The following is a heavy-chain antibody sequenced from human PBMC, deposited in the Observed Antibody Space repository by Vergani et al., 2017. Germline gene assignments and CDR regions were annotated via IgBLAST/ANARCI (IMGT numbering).Heavy chain of an antibody. CDR1: GESVSRNSAA. Sequence: QVQLQQSGPGLVKPSQTLLLTCAISGESVSRNSAAWNWIRQSPSRGLEWLGRTYYRSKWYNDYAVTVKSRITINPDTSKNQFSLQLNSVTPEDTAVYYCARGYNYGSGSYYNKGYYYYYRDVWGKGTTVTVSS. CDR2: TYYRSKWYN. V-gene: IGHV6-1*01. J-gene: IGHJ6*03. D-gene: IGHD3-10*01. CDR3: ARGYNYGSGSYYNKGYYYYYRDV.